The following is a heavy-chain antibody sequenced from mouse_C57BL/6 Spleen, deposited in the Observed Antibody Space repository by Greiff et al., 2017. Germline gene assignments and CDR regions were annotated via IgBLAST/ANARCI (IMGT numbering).Heavy chain of an antibody. J-gene: IGHJ3*01. CDR3: TREGTIRIYYDYDGAWFAY. CDR1: GFTFSSYA. CDR2: ISSGGDYI. Sequence: EVKLMESGEGLVKPGGSLKLSCAASGFTFSSYAMSWVRQTPEKRLEWVAYISSGGDYIYYADTVKGRFTISRDNARNTLYLQMSSLKSEDTAMYYCTREGTIRIYYDYDGAWFAYWGQGTLVTVSA. V-gene: IGHV5-9-1*02. D-gene: IGHD2-4*01.